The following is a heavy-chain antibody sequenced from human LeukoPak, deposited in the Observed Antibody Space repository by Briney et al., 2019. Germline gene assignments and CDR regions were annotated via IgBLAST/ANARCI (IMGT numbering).Heavy chain of an antibody. CDR3: ARSRGVAGTSEFDP. D-gene: IGHD6-19*01. V-gene: IGHV3-7*01. Sequence: GGSLRLSCTASGFTFSTYWMNWVRQAPGKGLEWVANIKEDGSEKYYVDSVKGRFTISRDNAKNSLYLQMNSLRPEDTAVYSCARSRGVAGTSEFDPWGQGTLVTVSP. CDR2: IKEDGSEK. J-gene: IGHJ5*02. CDR1: GFTFSTYW.